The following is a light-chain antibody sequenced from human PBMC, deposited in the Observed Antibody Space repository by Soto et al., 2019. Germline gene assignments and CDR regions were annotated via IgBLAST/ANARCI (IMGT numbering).Light chain of an antibody. CDR3: ESYDSTLSARYV. CDR2: GNN. Sequence: QSVLTQPPSVSGAPGQRVTISCTGSSSNIGAGYDVHWYQQRPGTALKLLIFGNNNRPSGVPDRFSGSKSGTSASLAITGLQAEDEGDYYCESYDSTLSARYVFGSGTKLTVL. J-gene: IGLJ1*01. CDR1: SSNIGAGYD. V-gene: IGLV1-40*01.